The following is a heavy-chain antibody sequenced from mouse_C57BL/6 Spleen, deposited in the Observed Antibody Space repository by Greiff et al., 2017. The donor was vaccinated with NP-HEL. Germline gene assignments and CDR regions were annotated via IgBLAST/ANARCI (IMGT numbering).Heavy chain of an antibody. Sequence: QVQLQQPGAELVKPGASVKLSCKASGYTFTSYWMKWVKQRPGQGLEWIGEIDPSDSYTNYNQKFKGKATLTVDTSSSTAYMQLSSLTSEDSAVYYCARGPGPYYFDYWGQGTTLTVSS. V-gene: IGHV1-50*01. CDR2: IDPSDSYT. CDR1: GYTFTSYW. CDR3: ARGPGPYYFDY. J-gene: IGHJ2*01.